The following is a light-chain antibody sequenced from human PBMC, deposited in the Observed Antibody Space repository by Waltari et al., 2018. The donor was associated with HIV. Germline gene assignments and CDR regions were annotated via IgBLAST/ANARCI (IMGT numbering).Light chain of an antibody. CDR3: SSWDSSLSAWV. CDR1: IHNVGTQG. Sequence: QSGLTQPPSVSTSLCPTAILTSDGDIHNVGTQGAACLQQHQGRPPKLLSYMNNNRPSGFSVRFSSSRSADTAYLSISLLQSDDEADYFCSSWDSSLSAWVFGGGTRLTVL. V-gene: IGLV10-54*01. J-gene: IGLJ3*02. CDR2: MNN.